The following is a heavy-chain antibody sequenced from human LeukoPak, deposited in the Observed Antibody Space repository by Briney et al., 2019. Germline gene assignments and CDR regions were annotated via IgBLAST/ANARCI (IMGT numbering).Heavy chain of an antibody. CDR3: ARGYCSGGSCFFDY. CDR2: IRYDGSNK. V-gene: IGHV3-30*02. Sequence: GGSLRLSCAASGFTFSSYGMHWVCQAPGKGLEWVAFIRYDGSNKYYADSVKGRFTISRDNSKNTLYLQMNSLRAEDTAVYYCARGYCSGGSCFFDYWGQGTLVTVSS. D-gene: IGHD2-15*01. CDR1: GFTFSSYG. J-gene: IGHJ4*02.